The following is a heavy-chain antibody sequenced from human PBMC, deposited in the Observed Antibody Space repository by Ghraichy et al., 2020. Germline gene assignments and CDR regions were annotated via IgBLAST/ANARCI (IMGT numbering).Heavy chain of an antibody. Sequence: GGSLRLSCAASGLTFSSYWMSWVRQAPGKGLEWVANIKQDGSEKWYVDSVKGRFTISRDNAKNSLYLQMNSLRAEDTAVYYCAREADSYGYYYGMDVWGQGTTVTVSS. CDR3: AREADSYGYYYGMDV. CDR2: IKQDGSEK. V-gene: IGHV3-7*01. J-gene: IGHJ6*02. D-gene: IGHD5-18*01. CDR1: GLTFSSYW.